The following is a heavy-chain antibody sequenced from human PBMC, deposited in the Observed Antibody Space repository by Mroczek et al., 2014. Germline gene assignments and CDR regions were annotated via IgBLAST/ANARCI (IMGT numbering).Heavy chain of an antibody. Sequence: QLQHGAAGXLKPSETLSLTCAVYVGPFMVTYWSWIRQPPRKGAWSGLGKVNHSGSTNYNPSLKSRVTISVDTSKNQFSLKLSSVTAADTAVYYCARNIMITFGGVIVNGRGSSDGANAANWFDPWGQGTLVTVPS. CDR2: VNHSGST. CDR3: ARNIMITFGGVIVNGRGSSDGANAANWFDP. J-gene: IGHJ5*02. D-gene: IGHD3-16*02. V-gene: IGHV4-34*01. CDR1: VGPFMVTY.